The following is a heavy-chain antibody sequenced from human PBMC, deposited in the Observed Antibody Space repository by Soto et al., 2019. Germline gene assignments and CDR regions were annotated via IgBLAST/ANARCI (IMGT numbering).Heavy chain of an antibody. CDR1: GYTFVNHG. Sequence: QVHLVQSGGEVKKPGASVKVSCKASGYTFVNHGISWVRQAPGQGLEWLGWISPSNGNTNYAQKFQGRVTMTTDTPTSTAYMELRRLRSDDTAVYYCASDQTKWRNGASDFWGQGTIVTVSS. CDR2: ISPSNGNT. J-gene: IGHJ3*01. CDR3: ASDQTKWRNGASDF. D-gene: IGHD4-17*01. V-gene: IGHV1-18*01.